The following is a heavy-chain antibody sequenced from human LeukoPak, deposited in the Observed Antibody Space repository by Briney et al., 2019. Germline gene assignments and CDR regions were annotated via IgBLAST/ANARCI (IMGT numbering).Heavy chain of an antibody. V-gene: IGHV1-2*02. J-gene: IGHJ4*02. CDR2: IKPDSGDT. CDR3: ASTVKYSGSYSIDY. D-gene: IGHD1-26*01. Sequence: ASVKVSCKASGYTFSGYYIHWVRQAPGQGLEWMGLIKPDSGDTNYAQNFRGRVTMTRDTSITTAYMELSRLRSDDTAVYYCASTVKYSGSYSIDYWGQGTLVTVSS. CDR1: GYTFSGYY.